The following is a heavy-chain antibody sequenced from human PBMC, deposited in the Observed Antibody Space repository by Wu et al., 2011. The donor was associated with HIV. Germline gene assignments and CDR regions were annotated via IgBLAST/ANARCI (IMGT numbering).Heavy chain of an antibody. CDR1: GYTFTVYY. V-gene: IGHV1-2*02. J-gene: IGHJ4*02. D-gene: IGHD4-17*01. Sequence: QVQLVQSGAEVKKPGASVKVSCKTSGYTFTVYYTHWVRQAPGQGLEWMGRINPKSGGTHYAQNFQGRLTMTTDTSVSTVYMELSSLRSEDTAIYYCARVIDYGGDTYFGYWGQGTQVTVS. CDR2: INPKSGGT. CDR3: ARVIDYGGDTYFGY.